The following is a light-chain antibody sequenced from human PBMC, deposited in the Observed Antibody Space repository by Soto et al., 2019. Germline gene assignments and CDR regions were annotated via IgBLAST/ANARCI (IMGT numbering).Light chain of an antibody. CDR1: QGIGSW. CDR3: QKYNSALWT. Sequence: DIQMTQSPSTLSASVGDRVTITCRASQGIGSWLAWYQQKPGKVPKLLIYAASTLQSGVPSRFSGSGSGTDFTLTISSLQPEDVATYYCQKYNSALWTFGQGTKVDIK. J-gene: IGKJ1*01. V-gene: IGKV1-27*01. CDR2: AAS.